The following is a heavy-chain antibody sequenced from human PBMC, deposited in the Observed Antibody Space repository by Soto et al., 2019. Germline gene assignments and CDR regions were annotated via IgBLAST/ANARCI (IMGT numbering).Heavy chain of an antibody. CDR2: ISSSSTTI. CDR3: AKGAWLDS. V-gene: IGHV3-48*01. J-gene: IGHJ4*02. Sequence: SYISSSSTTIYYADSVKGRFAISRDNSKNTLYLQMISLRAEDTALYYCAKGAWLDSWGQGSLVTVSS.